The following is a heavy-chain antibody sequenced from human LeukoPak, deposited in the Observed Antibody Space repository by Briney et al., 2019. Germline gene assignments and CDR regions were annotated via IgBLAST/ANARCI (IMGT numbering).Heavy chain of an antibody. CDR2: IYPGDSDT. CDR3: ARRYYYDSSGYYFDY. J-gene: IGHJ4*02. D-gene: IGHD3-22*01. V-gene: IGHV5-51*01. Sequence: GESLKISCKGSGYSFTSYWIAWVRQMPGKRLEWMGIIYPGDSDTRYSPSFQGKVTISADKSISTAYLQWSSLKASDTAMYHCARRYYYDSSGYYFDYWGQGTLVTVSS. CDR1: GYSFTSYW.